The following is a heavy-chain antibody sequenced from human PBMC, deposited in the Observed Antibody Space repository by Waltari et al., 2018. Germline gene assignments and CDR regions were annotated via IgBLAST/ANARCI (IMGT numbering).Heavy chain of an antibody. CDR2: VDPEDGET. V-gene: IGHV1-69-2*01. CDR1: GYNFTDYY. D-gene: IGHD3-3*01. Sequence: EVQLVQSGAEVKKPGATVKNSCKASGYNFTDYYMHWVQQAPGKGLEWMGRVDPEDGETIYAEKFQGRVTITADTSTDTAYMELTSLRSEDTAVYYCATSPLRFLEWVNWFDPWGQGTLVTVSS. CDR3: ATSPLRFLEWVNWFDP. J-gene: IGHJ5*02.